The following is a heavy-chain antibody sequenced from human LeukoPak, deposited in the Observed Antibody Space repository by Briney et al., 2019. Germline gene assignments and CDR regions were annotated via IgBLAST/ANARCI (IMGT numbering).Heavy chain of an antibody. CDR2: INHSGST. J-gene: IGHJ3*02. V-gene: IGHV4-34*01. CDR1: GGSLSGYY. CDR3: ASLMGDYGDYVDAFDI. Sequence: SETLSLTCAVYGGSLSGYYWSWIRQPPGKGLEWIGEINHSGSTNYNPSLKSRVTISVDTSKNQFSLKLSSVTAADTAVYYCASLMGDYGDYVDAFDIWGQGTMVTVSS. D-gene: IGHD4-17*01.